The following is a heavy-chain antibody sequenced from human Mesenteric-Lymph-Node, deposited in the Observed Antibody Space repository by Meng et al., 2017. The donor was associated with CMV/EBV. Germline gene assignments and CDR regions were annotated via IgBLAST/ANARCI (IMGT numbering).Heavy chain of an antibody. D-gene: IGHD3-9*01. J-gene: IGHJ4*02. CDR3: ARGSSYDILTGYFDY. CDR2: INHSGST. Sequence: WGAGRLKPSEALPVTCAVYGGSFSGYYWSWIRQSPEKGLEWIGEINHSGSTTYNPSFTSRIIISVDTSTNQISLNMSSVTAADTAVYYCARGSSYDILTGYFDYRGQGALVTVSS. CDR1: GGSFSGYY. V-gene: IGHV4-34*01.